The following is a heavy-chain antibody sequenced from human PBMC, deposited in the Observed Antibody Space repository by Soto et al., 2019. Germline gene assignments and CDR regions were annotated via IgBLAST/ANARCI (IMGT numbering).Heavy chain of an antibody. CDR2: IIPIFGTP. CDR1: GGIFSTYA. D-gene: IGHD3-10*01. CDR3: ARDRDDYGSGNYYNLIEF. V-gene: IGHV1-69*01. J-gene: IGHJ4*02. Sequence: QVQLVQSGAEVKKPGSSVKVSCKASGGIFSTYAISWLRQAPGQGLEWMGGIIPIFGTPNYAQRFQGRVTITADESTSTAYMELSRLRAEDTAVYYCARDRDDYGSGNYYNLIEFWGQGTLVTVSS.